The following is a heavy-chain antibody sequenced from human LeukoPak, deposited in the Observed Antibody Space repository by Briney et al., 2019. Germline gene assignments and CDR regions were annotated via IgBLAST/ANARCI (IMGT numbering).Heavy chain of an antibody. CDR2: INPNSGGT. V-gene: IGHV1-2*02. D-gene: IGHD6-6*01. CDR1: GYTFTSYD. J-gene: IGHJ4*02. Sequence: ASVKVSCKASGYTFTSYDINWVRQAPGQGLEWMGWINPNSGGTNYAQKFQGRVTMTRDTSISTAYMELSRLRSDDTAVYYCARDQGIAARRFDYWGQGTLVTVSS. CDR3: ARDQGIAARRFDY.